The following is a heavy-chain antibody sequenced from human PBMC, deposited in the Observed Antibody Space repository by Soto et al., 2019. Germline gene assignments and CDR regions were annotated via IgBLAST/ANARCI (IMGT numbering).Heavy chain of an antibody. CDR3: ARGRSSSWYYFDY. Sequence: PGESLKISCAASGFTFSSYAMHWVRQAPGKGLEWVAVISYDGSNKYYADSVKGRFTISRDNSKNTLYLQMNSLRAEDTAVYYCARGRSSSWYYFDYWGQGTLVTVSS. CDR1: GFTFSSYA. V-gene: IGHV3-30-3*01. D-gene: IGHD6-13*01. CDR2: ISYDGSNK. J-gene: IGHJ4*02.